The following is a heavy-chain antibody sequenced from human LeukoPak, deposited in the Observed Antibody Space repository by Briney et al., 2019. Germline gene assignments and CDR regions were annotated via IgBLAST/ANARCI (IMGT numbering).Heavy chain of an antibody. Sequence: GGSLRLSCAASGFTFSSYGMHWVRQAPGKGLEWVAVISYDGSNKYYADSVKGRFTISRDNSKNTLYLQMNSLRAEDTAVYYCAKDDVTGYSSSLGAPDYYYYYGMDVWGQGTTVTVSS. J-gene: IGHJ6*02. V-gene: IGHV3-30*18. D-gene: IGHD6-13*01. CDR2: ISYDGSNK. CDR1: GFTFSSYG. CDR3: AKDDVTGYSSSLGAPDYYYYYGMDV.